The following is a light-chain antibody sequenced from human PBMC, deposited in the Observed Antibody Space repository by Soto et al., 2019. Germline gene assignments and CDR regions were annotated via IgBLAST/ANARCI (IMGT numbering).Light chain of an antibody. Sequence: QAVVTQEPSLTVSPGGTVTLTCGSSTGAVTSNHHPYWFQQKAGQAPRTLIYDTSNKHSWTPARFSGSLLGDKAALTLSGAQPEDEDQYYCLLSYNAARVFGGGTKLTVL. CDR1: TGAVTSNHH. V-gene: IGLV7-46*01. J-gene: IGLJ2*01. CDR3: LLSYNAARV. CDR2: DTS.